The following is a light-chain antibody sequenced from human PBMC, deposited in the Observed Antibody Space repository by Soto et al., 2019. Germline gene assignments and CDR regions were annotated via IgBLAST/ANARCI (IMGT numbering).Light chain of an antibody. CDR1: ESVSSTS. J-gene: IGKJ1*01. CDR3: QQYDNSVWT. CDR2: GVS. V-gene: IGKV3-20*01. Sequence: EIVLTQSPGTLSLSPGERATLSCRASESVSSTSLAWYQQKPGQAPRLLMYGVSSRATGIPDRFSGSGSGTDFTLTINRLEPEDFAVYFCQQYDNSVWTLGQGTKV.